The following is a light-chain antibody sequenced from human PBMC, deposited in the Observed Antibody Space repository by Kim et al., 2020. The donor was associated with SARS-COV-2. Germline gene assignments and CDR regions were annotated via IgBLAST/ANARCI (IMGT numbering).Light chain of an antibody. J-gene: IGLJ2*01. CDR1: SSDVGGYDH. V-gene: IGLV2-14*03. Sequence: GQSFTISCTGTSSDVGGYDHVSWYQQYPGEAPKLMIYDVNHRPSGVSNRFSCSKSGKTASLTISGLQAEDEADYYCSSYTARTTLVFGGGTQLTVL. CDR3: SSYTARTTLV. CDR2: DVN.